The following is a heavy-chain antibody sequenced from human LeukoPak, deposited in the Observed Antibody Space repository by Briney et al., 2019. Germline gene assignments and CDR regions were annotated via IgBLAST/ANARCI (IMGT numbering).Heavy chain of an antibody. Sequence: SETLSLTCTVSGGSISSGDYYWSWIRQSPGKGLEWIGYIYYSGSTNYNPSLKSRVTISVDTSKNQFSLKLSSVTAADTAVYYCARSGYSSGWYNWFDPWGQGTLVTVSS. D-gene: IGHD6-19*01. CDR2: IYYSGST. CDR1: GGSISSGDYY. CDR3: ARSGYSSGWYNWFDP. V-gene: IGHV4-61*08. J-gene: IGHJ5*02.